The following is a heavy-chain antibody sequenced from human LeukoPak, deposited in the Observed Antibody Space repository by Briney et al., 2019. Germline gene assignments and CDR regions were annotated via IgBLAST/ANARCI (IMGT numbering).Heavy chain of an antibody. V-gene: IGHV3-11*01. J-gene: IGHJ2*01. CDR1: GFTFSDTY. Sequence: GGSLRLSCAVSGFTFSDTYMTWIRQAPGKGLESLSYISPSGTDISYADSVKGRFTISRDNSKNTLYLQMNSLRAEDAAVYYCAKDPSYWYFDLWGRGTLVTVSS. CDR3: AKDPSYWYFDL. CDR2: ISPSGTDI.